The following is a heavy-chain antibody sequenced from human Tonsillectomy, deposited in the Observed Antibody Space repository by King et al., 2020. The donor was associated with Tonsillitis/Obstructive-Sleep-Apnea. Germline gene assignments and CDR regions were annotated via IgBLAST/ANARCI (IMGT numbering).Heavy chain of an antibody. CDR1: GGSNSSYY. D-gene: IGHD3-3*01. CDR2: IYYSGST. Sequence: VQLQESGPGLVKPSETLSLTCTVSGGSNSSYYWSWIRQPPGKGLEWIGYIYYSGSTNYNPSLKSRVTISVDTSKNQFSLKLSSVTAADTAVYYCAKAQLRFLEWGAFDIWGQGTMVTVSS. J-gene: IGHJ3*02. CDR3: AKAQLRFLEWGAFDI. V-gene: IGHV4-59*01.